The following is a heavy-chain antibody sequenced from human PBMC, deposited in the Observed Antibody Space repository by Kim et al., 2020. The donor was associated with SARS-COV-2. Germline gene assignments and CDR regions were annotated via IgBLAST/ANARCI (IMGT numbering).Heavy chain of an antibody. V-gene: IGHV3-23*01. D-gene: IGHD3-10*01. CDR1: GFTFSSYA. CDR2: ISGSGGST. CDR3: AKDPDYYGSGSYGS. J-gene: IGHJ5*02. Sequence: GGSLRLSCAASGFTFSSYAMSWVRQAPGKGLEWVSAISGSGGSTYYADSVKGRFTISRDNSKNTLYLQMNSLRAEDTAVYYCAKDPDYYGSGSYGSWGQGTLVTVSS.